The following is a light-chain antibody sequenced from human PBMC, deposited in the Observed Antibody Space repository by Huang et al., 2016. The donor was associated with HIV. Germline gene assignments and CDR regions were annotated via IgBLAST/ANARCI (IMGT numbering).Light chain of an antibody. CDR1: QSLIYSDGNTY. Sequence: DVVLTKSPLSLPVTLGQPASISCWSSQSLIYSDGNTYLGWFQQRPGQSPRRLIYKISNRDSGVPDRISGSGSGSDFTLKISKVEAEDVAVYYCMQGTHWPPITFGQGTRLEI. CDR3: MQGTHWPPIT. CDR2: KIS. V-gene: IGKV2-30*01. J-gene: IGKJ5*01.